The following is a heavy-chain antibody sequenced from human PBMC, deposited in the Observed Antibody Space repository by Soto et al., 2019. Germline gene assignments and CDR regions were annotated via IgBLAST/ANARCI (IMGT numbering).Heavy chain of an antibody. D-gene: IGHD4-4*01. CDR2: IIPIFGTT. V-gene: IGHV1-69*13. CDR1: GGTFSSYA. Sequence: ASVKVSCKASGGTFSSYAISWVRQAPGQGLQWMEGIIPIFGTTNYAQKFQGRVTITADESTSTVYMELSSLRSEDTAVYYCARVTDSNFLYWGQGALVTVSS. J-gene: IGHJ4*02. CDR3: ARVTDSNFLY.